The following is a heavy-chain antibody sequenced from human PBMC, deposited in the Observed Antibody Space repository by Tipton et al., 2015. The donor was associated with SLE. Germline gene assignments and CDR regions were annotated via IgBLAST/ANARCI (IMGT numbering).Heavy chain of an antibody. CDR1: GFTFSSYA. D-gene: IGHD3-10*01. CDR3: ARDRGEISLGWYFDL. Sequence: GSLRLSCAASGFTFSSYAMSWVRQAPGKGLEWVSAISGSGGSTAYADSVKGRFTISRDNAKNSLYLQMNILRAEDTALYHCARDRGEISLGWYFDLWGRGTLVTVSS. J-gene: IGHJ2*01. V-gene: IGHV3-20*01. CDR2: ISGSGGST.